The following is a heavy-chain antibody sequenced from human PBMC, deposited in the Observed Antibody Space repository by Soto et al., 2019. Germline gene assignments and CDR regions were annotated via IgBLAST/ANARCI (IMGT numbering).Heavy chain of an antibody. CDR1: GGSISSYY. CDR2: IYYSGST. CDR3: ARTVDCISTSCYFNWFDP. V-gene: IGHV4-59*12. Sequence: PSETLSLTCTVSGGSISSYYWSWIRQPPGKGLEWIGYIYYSGSTYYNPSLKSRVTISVDRSKNQFSLKLSSVTAADTAVYYCARTVDCISTSCYFNWFDPWGQGTLVTVSS. J-gene: IGHJ5*02. D-gene: IGHD2-2*01.